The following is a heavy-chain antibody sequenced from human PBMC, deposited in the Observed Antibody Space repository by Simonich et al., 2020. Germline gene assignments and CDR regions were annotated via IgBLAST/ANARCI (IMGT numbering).Heavy chain of an antibody. D-gene: IGHD6-6*01. V-gene: IGHV1-2*02. CDR3: ARVEYSSSGYFDL. Sequence: QVQLVQSGAEVKKPGASVKVSCKASGYTFTGYYMHWVRQAPGQGLEWVGWNNPNSGGTNYAQKFQGRVTMTRDTSISTAYMELSRLRSDDTAVYYCARVEYSSSGYFDLWGRGTLVTVSS. CDR1: GYTFTGYY. CDR2: NNPNSGGT. J-gene: IGHJ2*01.